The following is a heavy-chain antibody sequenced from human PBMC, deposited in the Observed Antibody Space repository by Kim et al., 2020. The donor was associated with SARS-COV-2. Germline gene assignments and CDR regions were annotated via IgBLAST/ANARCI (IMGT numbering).Heavy chain of an antibody. V-gene: IGHV1-69*13. J-gene: IGHJ4*02. CDR3: LAGPPSFDY. CDR1: GGTFRSYT. D-gene: IGHD6-25*01. CDR2: IIPIFGTT. Sequence: SVKVSCKASGGTFRSYTFIWVRQAPGQGLEWMGGIIPIFGTTNYAQNFQGRVTITADESTSTAYMELSSLRSEDTAVYYCLAGPPSFDYWGQGTLVTVSS.